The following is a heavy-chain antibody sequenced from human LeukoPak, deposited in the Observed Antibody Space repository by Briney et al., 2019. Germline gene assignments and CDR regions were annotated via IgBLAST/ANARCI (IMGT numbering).Heavy chain of an antibody. V-gene: IGHV1-2*02. CDR3: ARVDGIAVAGILDY. CDR1: GYTFTGYY. D-gene: IGHD6-19*01. CDR2: INPNSGGT. J-gene: IGHJ4*02. Sequence: GASVKVSCKASGYTFTGYYMHWVRQAPGQGLEWMGWINPNSGGTNYAQKFQGRVTMTRDTSISTAYMKLSRLRSDDTAVYYCARVDGIAVAGILDYWGQGTLVTVSS.